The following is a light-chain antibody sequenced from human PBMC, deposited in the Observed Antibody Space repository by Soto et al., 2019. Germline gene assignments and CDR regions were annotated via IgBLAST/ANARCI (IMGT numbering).Light chain of an antibody. Sequence: DIQMTQSPSSLSASVGDRVTITCRASQGISNYLAWYQQKPGKVPKLLIYAASTLQSVVPSRFSGSVSGTDFTLTISSLQPEDVATYYCQKYSGASTFGGGTQVEIK. J-gene: IGKJ4*01. CDR1: QGISNY. V-gene: IGKV1-27*01. CDR3: QKYSGAST. CDR2: AAS.